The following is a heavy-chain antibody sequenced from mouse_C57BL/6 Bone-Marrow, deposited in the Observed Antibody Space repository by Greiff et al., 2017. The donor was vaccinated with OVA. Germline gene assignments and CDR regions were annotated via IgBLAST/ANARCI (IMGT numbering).Heavy chain of an antibody. CDR2: IWGDGCT. CDR3: AKRDYYGNSDDFYV. J-gene: IGHJ1*03. D-gene: IGHD1-1*01. Sequence: QVQLKESGPGLVAPSQSLSITCTVSGFSLTSYGLSWVRQPPGKGLEWLGVIWGDGCTNYHSALISRLSLSKDKSNGQFFLKLNSLQTDDAATYYCAKRDYYGNSDDFYVWGTGTKVTVSS. CDR1: GFSLTSYG. V-gene: IGHV2-3*01.